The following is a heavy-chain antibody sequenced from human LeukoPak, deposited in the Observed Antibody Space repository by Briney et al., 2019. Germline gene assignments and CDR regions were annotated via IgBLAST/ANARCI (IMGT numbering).Heavy chain of an antibody. CDR2: IYYSGIT. CDR1: GGSISSSSYY. J-gene: IGHJ4*02. V-gene: IGHV4-39*01. Sequence: SETLSLTCTVSGGSISSSSYYWVWHPPPPGKGLVWIGSIYYSGITYYNPSLKSRITITVDTTKNQFPLKPSPVPAAAAALYYCARVDIVVVPSASFDWWRQGSLVTVSS. D-gene: IGHD2-2*01. CDR3: ARVDIVVVPSASFDW.